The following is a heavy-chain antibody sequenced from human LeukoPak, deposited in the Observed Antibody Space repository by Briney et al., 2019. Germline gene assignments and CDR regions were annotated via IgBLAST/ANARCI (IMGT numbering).Heavy chain of an antibody. J-gene: IGHJ3*02. D-gene: IGHD4-23*01. Sequence: PSETLSLTCTVSGGSISSTNYYWGWIRQPPGKGLEWIGSIYYSGSTYYNPSLKSRVTISVDTSKNQFSLKLSSVTAADTAVYYCAREGGNFDAFDIWGQGTMVTVSS. V-gene: IGHV4-39*07. CDR3: AREGGNFDAFDI. CDR2: IYYSGST. CDR1: GGSISSTNYY.